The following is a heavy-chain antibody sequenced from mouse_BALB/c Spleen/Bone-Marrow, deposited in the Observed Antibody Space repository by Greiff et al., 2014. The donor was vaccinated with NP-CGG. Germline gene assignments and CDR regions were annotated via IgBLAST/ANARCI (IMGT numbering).Heavy chain of an antibody. D-gene: IGHD2-13*01. CDR1: GYAFTNYL. V-gene: IGHV1-54*01. CDR3: ARRDYSFAY. Sequence: QVQLQQSGAELVRPGTSVKVSCKASGYAFTNYLIEWVKQRPGQGLEWIGVINPGSGGTNYNEKFKGKATLTADKSSSTAYMQLSSLTSDDSAVYCCARRDYSFAYWGQGTLVTVSA. CDR2: INPGSGGT. J-gene: IGHJ3*01.